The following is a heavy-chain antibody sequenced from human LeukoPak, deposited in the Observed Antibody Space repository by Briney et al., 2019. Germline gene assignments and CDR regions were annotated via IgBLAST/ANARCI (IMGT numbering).Heavy chain of an antibody. D-gene: IGHD3-22*01. J-gene: IGHJ4*02. CDR1: GYSFTSYW. Sequence: GESLKISCKGSGYSFTSYWIGWVRQMPGKGLEWMGIIYPGDSDTRYSPSFQGQVTISADKSISTAYLQWSSLKASDTAMYYCAKNAYYYDSSGYYYPLDGSHFDYWGQGTLVTVSS. V-gene: IGHV5-51*01. CDR2: IYPGDSDT. CDR3: AKNAYYYDSSGYYYPLDGSHFDY.